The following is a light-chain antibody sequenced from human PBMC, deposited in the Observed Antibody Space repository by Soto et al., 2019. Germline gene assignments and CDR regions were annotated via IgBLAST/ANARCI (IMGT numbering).Light chain of an antibody. CDR1: QSLLNERGYIY. CDR3: MQALQIPMT. J-gene: IGKJ4*01. V-gene: IGKV2-28*01. CDR2: LGS. Sequence: DIVMTQSPLFLPVTPGEPASISCRSSQSLLNERGYIYLDWYLQKPGQSPQLLIYLGSNRASGVPDRFSGTVSGTDFTLKISRVEAEDVGDYYCMQALQIPMTFGGGTKV.